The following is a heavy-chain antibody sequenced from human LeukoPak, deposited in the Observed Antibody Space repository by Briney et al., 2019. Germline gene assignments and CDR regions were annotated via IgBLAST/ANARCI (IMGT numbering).Heavy chain of an antibody. J-gene: IGHJ4*02. Sequence: ETLSLTCTVSGGSIRSSSYNWGWIRQPPGKGLEWVPAISGSAGSTNYADSVKGRFTISRDNFKNTLYLQMNSLRVEDTAVYYCARTGSSRFDYWGQGTLVTVSS. CDR2: ISGSAGST. D-gene: IGHD1-26*01. CDR3: ARTGSSRFDY. CDR1: GGSIRSSSYN. V-gene: IGHV3-23*01.